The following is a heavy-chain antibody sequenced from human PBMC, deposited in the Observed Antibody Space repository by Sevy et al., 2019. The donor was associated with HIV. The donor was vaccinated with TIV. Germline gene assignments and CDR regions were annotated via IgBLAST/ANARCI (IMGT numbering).Heavy chain of an antibody. D-gene: IGHD3-3*01. Sequence: TLSLTCTVSGGSISSYYWSWIRQPPGKGLEWFGYIYYSGSTNYNPSLKSRVTISVDTSKNQFSLKLSSVTAADTAVYYCARVTDFWSGYYPYYFDYWGQGTLVTVSS. CDR1: GGSISSYY. CDR2: IYYSGST. CDR3: ARVTDFWSGYYPYYFDY. V-gene: IGHV4-59*01. J-gene: IGHJ4*02.